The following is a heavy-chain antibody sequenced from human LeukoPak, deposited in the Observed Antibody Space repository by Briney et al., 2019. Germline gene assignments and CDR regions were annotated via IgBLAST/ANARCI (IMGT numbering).Heavy chain of an antibody. CDR2: ISWNSGSI. CDR3: AKASSITGTRAALDY. D-gene: IGHD1-7*01. CDR1: GFTFDDYA. Sequence: GGSLRLSCAASGFTFDDYAMRWVRQAPGKGLEWVSGISWNSGSIGYADSVKGRFTISRDNAKNSLYLQMNSLRAEDTALYYCAKASSITGTRAALDYWGQGTLVTVSS. J-gene: IGHJ4*02. V-gene: IGHV3-9*01.